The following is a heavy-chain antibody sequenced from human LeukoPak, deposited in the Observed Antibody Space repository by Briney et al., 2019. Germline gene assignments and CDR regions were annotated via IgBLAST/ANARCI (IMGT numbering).Heavy chain of an antibody. CDR1: GFTFSDYY. D-gene: IGHD3-16*01. Sequence: AESLTLSCAASGFTFSDYYMSWIRQAPGKGLEWVSYISSSGSTIYYADSVKGRFTISRDNAKNSLYLQMNSLRAEDTAVYYCARDSGGILDYFDYWGQGTLVTVSS. V-gene: IGHV3-11*01. J-gene: IGHJ4*02. CDR2: ISSSGSTI. CDR3: ARDSGGILDYFDY.